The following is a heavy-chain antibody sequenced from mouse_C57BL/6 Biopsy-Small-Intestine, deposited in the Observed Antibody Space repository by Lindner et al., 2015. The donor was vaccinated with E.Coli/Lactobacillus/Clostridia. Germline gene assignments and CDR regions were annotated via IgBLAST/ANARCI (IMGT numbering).Heavy chain of an antibody. V-gene: IGHV1-63*01. CDR3: ARSIYEYFDY. CDR2: IYPGGGYT. J-gene: IGHJ2*01. Sequence: VQLQESGAELVRPGTSVKMSCKASGYTFTNYWINWAKQRPGHGLEWIGGIYPGGGYTNYNEKFKGKATLTADKSSSTAYMQFSSLTSEDSAIYYCARSIYEYFDYWGQGTTLTVSS. D-gene: IGHD2-3*01. CDR1: GYTFTNYW.